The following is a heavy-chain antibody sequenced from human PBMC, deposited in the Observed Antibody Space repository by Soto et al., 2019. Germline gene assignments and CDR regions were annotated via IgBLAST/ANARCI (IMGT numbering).Heavy chain of an antibody. Sequence: SETLSLTCTVSGGSISSYYWSWIRQPPGKGLEWIGYIYYSGSTNYNPSLKSRVTISVDTSKNQFSLKLSSVTAADTAVYYCVRGKGVAAAGKDYWGQGTLVTVSS. D-gene: IGHD6-13*01. CDR3: VRGKGVAAAGKDY. CDR2: IYYSGST. CDR1: GGSISSYY. J-gene: IGHJ4*02. V-gene: IGHV4-59*01.